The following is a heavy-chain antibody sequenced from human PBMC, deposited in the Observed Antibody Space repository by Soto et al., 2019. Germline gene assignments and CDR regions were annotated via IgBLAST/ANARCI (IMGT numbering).Heavy chain of an antibody. Sequence: GGSLRLSCAASGFTFSSYSMNWVRQAPGKGLEWVSCISSSGSDTYYADSVKGRFTISRDNAKNSLYLQMNSLRAEDTAVYYCARFTGANHDYGDPIDYWGQGTLVTVSS. CDR1: GFTFSSYS. D-gene: IGHD4-17*01. J-gene: IGHJ4*02. CDR2: ISSSGSDT. V-gene: IGHV3-21*01. CDR3: ARFTGANHDYGDPIDY.